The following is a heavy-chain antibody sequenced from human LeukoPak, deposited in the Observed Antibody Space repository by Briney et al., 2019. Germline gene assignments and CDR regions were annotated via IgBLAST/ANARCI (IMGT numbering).Heavy chain of an antibody. J-gene: IGHJ4*02. V-gene: IGHV3-23*01. CDR2: ISGSGSRT. CDR3: AKGVEYCSSTSCLFYFDY. CDR1: GFTFISYA. D-gene: IGHD2-2*01. Sequence: GGSLRLSCAASGFTFISYAMNWVRQAPGKGLEWVSSISGSGSRTSYADSVKGRFTISRDNSKNTLYLQMNSLRAEDTAVYYCAKGVEYCSSTSCLFYFDYWGQGTLVTVSS.